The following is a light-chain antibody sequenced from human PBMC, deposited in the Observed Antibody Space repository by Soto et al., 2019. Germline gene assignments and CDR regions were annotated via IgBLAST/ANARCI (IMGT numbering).Light chain of an antibody. Sequence: EIVLTQSPGTLSLSPGERATLSCRASQSVSSTYLAWYQQKPVQAPSLLIYGASSRATGIPDRFSGSGSGTDFTLTISRLEPEDFAVYYCQQYGSSPYTFGQGTKLEIK. J-gene: IGKJ2*01. CDR3: QQYGSSPYT. CDR2: GAS. V-gene: IGKV3-20*01. CDR1: QSVSSTY.